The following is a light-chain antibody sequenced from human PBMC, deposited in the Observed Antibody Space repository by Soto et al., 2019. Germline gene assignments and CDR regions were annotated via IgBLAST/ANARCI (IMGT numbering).Light chain of an antibody. V-gene: IGLV1-40*01. J-gene: IGLJ2*01. CDR1: SSNNGAGYD. CDR2: GNS. CDR3: QSYDSSLSGVV. Sequence: QSVRTQPPSVSGAPGQRVTMSCTGSSSNNGAGYDVHWYQQLPGTAPKLLIYGNSNRPSGVPDRFSGSKSGTSASLAITGLQAEDEADYYCQSYDSSLSGVVFGGGTQLTVL.